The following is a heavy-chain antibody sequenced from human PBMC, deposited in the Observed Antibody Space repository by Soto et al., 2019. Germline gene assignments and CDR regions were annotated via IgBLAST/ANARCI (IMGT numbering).Heavy chain of an antibody. CDR1: GGSVSSGGYY. V-gene: IGHV4-31*03. D-gene: IGHD3-22*01. J-gene: IGHJ4*02. CDR2: IYYSGST. Sequence: SETLSLTCTVSGGSVSSGGYYWNWIRQHPGKGLEWIGYIYYSGSTSYNPSLKSRVTISVDTSKNQFSLKLSSVTAADTAVYYCARDVGHYYDSSGFDYWGQGTLVTVSS. CDR3: ARDVGHYYDSSGFDY.